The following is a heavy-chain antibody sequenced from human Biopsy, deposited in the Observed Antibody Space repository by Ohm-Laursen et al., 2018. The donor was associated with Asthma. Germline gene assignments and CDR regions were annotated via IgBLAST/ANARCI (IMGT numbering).Heavy chain of an antibody. CDR1: GGSISSFY. CDR3: VRAVKNEERLAPFDY. D-gene: IGHD6-19*01. J-gene: IGHJ4*02. CDR2: VYWTGST. V-gene: IGHV4-59*07. Sequence: PVTLSLTCSFYGGSISSFYWSWIRHPPARGLEGMGHVYWTGSTNYNPSLKRRITMSVDTTKNRMFLELTSVTDADTDIYYRVRAVKNEERLAPFDYWGQGKPVTVSS.